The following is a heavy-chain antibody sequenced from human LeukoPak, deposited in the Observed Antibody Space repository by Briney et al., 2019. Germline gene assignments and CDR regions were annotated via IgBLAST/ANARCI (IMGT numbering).Heavy chain of an antibody. CDR1: GFTFSSYG. CDR2: ISYDGSNK. CDR3: AKMGAAAGMGPYYYYYMDV. V-gene: IGHV3-30*18. J-gene: IGHJ6*03. Sequence: GGSLRLSCAASGFTFSSYGMHWVRQAPGKGLEWVAVISYDGSNKYYADSVKGRFTISRDNSKNTLYLQMNSLRAEDTAVYYCAKMGAAAGMGPYYYYYMDVWGKGTTVTVSS. D-gene: IGHD6-13*01.